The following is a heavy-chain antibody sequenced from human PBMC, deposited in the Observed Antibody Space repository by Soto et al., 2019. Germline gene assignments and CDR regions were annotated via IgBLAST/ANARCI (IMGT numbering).Heavy chain of an antibody. J-gene: IGHJ4*02. Sequence: QVHLLQSGPEAKKPGASVRISCMASGYTFTNYYIHWVRPAPGQGLEWMGYINPKSGLTSHAKRFQGRLTMTRDTARHTDYMQINSRMSDDRAVYFCARRDSGGSLDFWGKGTLVSVSS. CDR1: GYTFTNYY. V-gene: IGHV1-2*02. D-gene: IGHD6-19*01. CDR3: ARRDSGGSLDF. CDR2: INPKSGLT.